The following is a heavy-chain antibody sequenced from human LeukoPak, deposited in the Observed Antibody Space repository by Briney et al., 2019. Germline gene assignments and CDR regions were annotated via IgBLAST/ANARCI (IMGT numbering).Heavy chain of an antibody. J-gene: IGHJ4*02. CDR3: AKDRTGTTVLPFDY. D-gene: IGHD1-1*01. Sequence: GGSLRLSCAASGFVFRNYAMSWVRQAPGKGLEWVSGISDSGATTYYSDSVKGRFTISRDNSKNTLYLQMNSLRAEDTAVYYCAKDRTGTTVLPFDYWGQGTLATVSS. CDR2: ISDSGATT. CDR1: GFVFRNYA. V-gene: IGHV3-23*01.